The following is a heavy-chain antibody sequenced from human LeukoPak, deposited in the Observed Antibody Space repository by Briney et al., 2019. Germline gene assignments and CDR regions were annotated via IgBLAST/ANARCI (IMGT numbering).Heavy chain of an antibody. CDR3: ARDRRYCSGGSCRRSNYFDY. J-gene: IGHJ4*02. Sequence: GGSLRLSCAASGFTFSSYAMHWVRQAPGKGLEWVAVISYDGSNKYYADSVKGRFTISRDNSKNTLYLQMNSLRAEDMAVYYCARDRRYCSGGSCRRSNYFDYWGQGTLVTVSS. V-gene: IGHV3-30-3*01. D-gene: IGHD2-15*01. CDR2: ISYDGSNK. CDR1: GFTFSSYA.